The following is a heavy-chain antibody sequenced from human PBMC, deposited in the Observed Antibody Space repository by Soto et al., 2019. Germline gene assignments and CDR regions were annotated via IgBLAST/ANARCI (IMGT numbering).Heavy chain of an antibody. CDR3: ARTDRDLDM. V-gene: IGHV1-18*01. Sequence: QVQVVRSGDEVKNPGASVTISCKASGYPFHTYGVSWVRQAPGQGLQWMGWISGYNGDTSYAQKFQGRITVTTDTSTTTTYMELRSLSSDDTALYYCARTDRDLDMWGQGTMVTVPS. D-gene: IGHD2-15*01. CDR1: GYPFHTYG. J-gene: IGHJ3*02. CDR2: ISGYNGDT.